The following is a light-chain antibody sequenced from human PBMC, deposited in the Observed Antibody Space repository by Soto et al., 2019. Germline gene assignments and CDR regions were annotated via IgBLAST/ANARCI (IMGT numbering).Light chain of an antibody. Sequence: DIQMTQSPSSLSASVGDRITITCRARQGIRNDLGWYQQEPGKAPKRLIYLASTLQSGVPSRFSGSGSGTEFTLTISSLQPEDFATYYCLQHNTYPLTFGGGTKVEIK. CDR1: QGIRND. J-gene: IGKJ4*01. CDR2: LAS. V-gene: IGKV1-17*01. CDR3: LQHNTYPLT.